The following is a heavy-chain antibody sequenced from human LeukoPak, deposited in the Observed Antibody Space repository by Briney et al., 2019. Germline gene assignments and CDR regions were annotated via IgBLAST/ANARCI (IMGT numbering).Heavy chain of an antibody. J-gene: IGHJ6*03. V-gene: IGHV1-2*02. CDR3: ARGWPYYYDSSGYYYYYYMDV. Sequence: ASVKVSCKASGYSFTGHYMHWVRQAPGQGLEWMGWINPKSGGTNYSQKFQVSVTMTRDTSISTAYMDMSSLRSDDTAVYYCARGWPYYYDSSGYYYYYYMDVWGKGTTVTVSS. CDR2: INPKSGGT. CDR1: GYSFTGHY. D-gene: IGHD3-22*01.